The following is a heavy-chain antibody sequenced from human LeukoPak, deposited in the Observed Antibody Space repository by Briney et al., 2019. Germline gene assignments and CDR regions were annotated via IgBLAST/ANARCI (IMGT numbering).Heavy chain of an antibody. CDR2: IYYSGST. V-gene: IGHV4-31*03. J-gene: IGHJ5*02. CDR3: ARDLRMLYSNQFDP. Sequence: SGTLSLTCTVSGGSISSGGYYWSWIRQHPGKGLEWIGYIYYSGSTYYNPSLKSRVTISVDTSKNQFSLKLSSVTAADTAVYYCARDLRMLYSNQFDPWGQGTLVTVSS. CDR1: GGSISSGGYY. D-gene: IGHD4-11*01.